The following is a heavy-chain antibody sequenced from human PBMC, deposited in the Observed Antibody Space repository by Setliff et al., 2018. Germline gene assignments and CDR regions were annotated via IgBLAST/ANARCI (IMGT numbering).Heavy chain of an antibody. J-gene: IGHJ4*02. CDR1: GGPLNSYS. CDR2: IIPVLDIT. Sequence: ASVKVSCKASGGPLNSYSFSWVRQAPGQGLEWMGRIIPVLDITRYSQKFQGGVTITADKSTGIIYMELTGLRSDDTAVYYCARHPPPPNYFDIGALDSWGQGTLVTVSS. CDR3: ARHPPPPNYFDIGALDS. V-gene: IGHV1-69*02. D-gene: IGHD3-22*01.